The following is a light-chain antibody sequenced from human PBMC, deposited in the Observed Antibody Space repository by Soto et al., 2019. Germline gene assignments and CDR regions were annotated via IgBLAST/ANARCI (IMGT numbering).Light chain of an antibody. V-gene: IGLV1-44*01. Sequence: QSVLTQPPSMSGTPGQRVTISCSGSSSNIGSNTVNWYQQLPGTAPKLLIYSSDQRPSGVPDRVSGSKSGTSASLAISGLQPEDEADYYCAASHVSRNGWVFGGGTKLTVL. CDR3: AASHVSRNGWV. CDR2: SSD. J-gene: IGLJ3*02. CDR1: SSNIGSNT.